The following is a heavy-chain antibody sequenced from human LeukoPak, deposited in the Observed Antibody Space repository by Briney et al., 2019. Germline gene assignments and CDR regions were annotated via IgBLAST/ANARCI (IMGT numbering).Heavy chain of an antibody. Sequence: SETLSLTCTVSGGSISSSSYYWGWIRQPPGKGLEWIGSIYYSGSTYYNPSLKSRVTISVDTSKNQFSLKLSSVTAADTAVYYCARVVSGLWVVAATFDYWGQGTLVTVSS. CDR2: IYYSGST. CDR1: GGSISSSSYY. CDR3: ARVVSGLWVVAATFDY. D-gene: IGHD2-15*01. V-gene: IGHV4-39*07. J-gene: IGHJ4*02.